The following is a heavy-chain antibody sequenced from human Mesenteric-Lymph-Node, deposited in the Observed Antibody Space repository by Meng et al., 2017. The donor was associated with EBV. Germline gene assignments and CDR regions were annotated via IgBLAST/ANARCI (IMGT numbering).Heavy chain of an antibody. Sequence: QYTLKESGPAVVTPTQTLTLTCTFSGFSLTTSGVGVGWIRQTPRKALEWLAVIYWDDDKRYSPSLESRLTITKDTSKNQVVLTMTNMDPVDTGTYYCAQIWFYGAPTSHKGLNWFDPWGQGALVTVSS. J-gene: IGHJ5*02. V-gene: IGHV2-5*02. CDR1: GFSLTTSGVG. D-gene: IGHD4/OR15-4a*01. CDR2: IYWDDDK. CDR3: AQIWFYGAPTSHKGLNWFDP.